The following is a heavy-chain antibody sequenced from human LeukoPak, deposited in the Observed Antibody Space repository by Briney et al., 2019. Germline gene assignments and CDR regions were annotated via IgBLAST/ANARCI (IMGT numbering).Heavy chain of an antibody. J-gene: IGHJ5*02. CDR2: IYSGGGT. D-gene: IGHD6-13*01. Sequence: PGGSLRLSCAASGFTVSSNFVTWVCQAPGKGLEWLSIIYSGGGTDYADSVKGRFTISRDNSKNTVYLQMNSLRAEDTAMYHCARKSLGIVAAGTFFGSWGQGTLVTVSS. V-gene: IGHV3-53*01. CDR1: GFTVSSNF. CDR3: ARKSLGIVAAGTFFGS.